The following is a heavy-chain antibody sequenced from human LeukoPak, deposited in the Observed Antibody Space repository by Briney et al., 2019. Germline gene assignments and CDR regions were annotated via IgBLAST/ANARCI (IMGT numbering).Heavy chain of an antibody. Sequence: GGSLRLSCAASGFTFSSYAMSWVRQAPGKGLEWVSAISGSGGSTYYADSVKGRFTISRDNSKSTLYLQMNSLRAEDTAVYYCAKDLRYSSSWPGDVDYWGQGTLVTVSS. CDR1: GFTFSSYA. D-gene: IGHD6-13*01. V-gene: IGHV3-23*01. CDR3: AKDLRYSSSWPGDVDY. CDR2: ISGSGGST. J-gene: IGHJ4*02.